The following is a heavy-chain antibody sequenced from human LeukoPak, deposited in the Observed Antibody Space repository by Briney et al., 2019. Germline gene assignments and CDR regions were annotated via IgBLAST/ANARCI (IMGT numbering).Heavy chain of an antibody. Sequence: PGGSLRLSCAASGFTFSSYGMHWVRQAPGKGLEWVAVISYAGSNTYHADSVKGRFTISRDNSKDTLYLQMNSLRAEDTAVYYCVKSTSGWYAPPFDSWGQGTLVTVSS. CDR2: ISYAGSNT. V-gene: IGHV3-30*18. D-gene: IGHD6-19*01. CDR1: GFTFSSYG. CDR3: VKSTSGWYAPPFDS. J-gene: IGHJ4*02.